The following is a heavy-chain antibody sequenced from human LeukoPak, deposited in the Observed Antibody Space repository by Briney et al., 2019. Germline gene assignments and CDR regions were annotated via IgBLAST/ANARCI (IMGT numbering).Heavy chain of an antibody. D-gene: IGHD3-10*01. V-gene: IGHV3-21*01. CDR3: ARDLGGFDY. CDR1: GFTFSSYW. Sequence: GGSLRLSCAASGFTFSSYWMHWVRQAPGKGLEWVSSISSSSSYIYYADSVKGRFTISRDNAKNSLYLQMNSLRAEDTAVYYCARDLGGFDYWGQGTLVTVSS. J-gene: IGHJ4*02. CDR2: ISSSSSYI.